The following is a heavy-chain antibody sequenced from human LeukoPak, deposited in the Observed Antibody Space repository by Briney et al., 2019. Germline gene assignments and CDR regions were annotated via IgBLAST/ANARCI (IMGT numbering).Heavy chain of an antibody. Sequence: PGGSLRLSCAASGFTFSSNTMNWLRQAPEKGLEWVSSISSSSYMNYADSVRGRFTISRDNAKNSLYLQMNSLRAEDTAVYYCASEDYYDSSAYYYRNFQHWGQGTLVTVSS. J-gene: IGHJ1*01. D-gene: IGHD3-22*01. CDR3: ASEDYYDSSAYYYRNFQH. V-gene: IGHV3-21*01. CDR2: ISSSSYM. CDR1: GFTFSSNT.